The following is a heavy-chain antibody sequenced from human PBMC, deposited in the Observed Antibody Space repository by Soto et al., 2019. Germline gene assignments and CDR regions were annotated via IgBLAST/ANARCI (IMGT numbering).Heavy chain of an antibody. CDR1: GGSFSGYY. CDR3: ARNRPPPSLYSFDY. Sequence: QVQLQQWGAGLLKPSETLSLTCAVYGGSFSGYYWSWIRQPPGKGLEWIGEINHSGSTNYNPSLMSLVTISVDTSQIQSSLKLSCVTAADTLVYYCARNRPPPSLYSFDYCGQGTLVTVSS. V-gene: IGHV4-34*01. D-gene: IGHD6-6*01. J-gene: IGHJ4*02. CDR2: INHSGST.